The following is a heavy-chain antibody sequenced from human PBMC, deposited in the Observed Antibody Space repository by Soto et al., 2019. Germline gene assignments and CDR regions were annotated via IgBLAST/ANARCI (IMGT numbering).Heavy chain of an antibody. CDR2: IKQDGSEK. Sequence: GGSLRLSCAASGFTFSSYWMSWVRQAPGKGLEWVANIKQDGSEKYYVDSVKGRFTISRDNAKNSLYLQMNSLRAEDTAVYYCARALRIAATLLKPFDYWGQGTLVTVSS. V-gene: IGHV3-7*01. D-gene: IGHD6-6*01. J-gene: IGHJ4*02. CDR1: GFTFSSYW. CDR3: ARALRIAATLLKPFDY.